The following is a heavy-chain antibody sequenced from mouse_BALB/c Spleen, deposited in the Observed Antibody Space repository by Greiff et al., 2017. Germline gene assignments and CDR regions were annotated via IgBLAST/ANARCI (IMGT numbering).Heavy chain of an antibody. CDR2: INPSTGYT. V-gene: IGHV1-7*01. CDR3: ARSTEGAMDD. Sequence: QFHVKQSGAELAKPGASVKMSCKASGYTFTSYWMHWVKQRPGQGLEWIGYINPSTGYTEYNQKFKDKATLTADKSSSTAYMQLSSLTSEDSAVYYCARSTEGAMDDWGQGTSVTVSS. D-gene: IGHD1-1*01. CDR1: GYTFTSYW. J-gene: IGHJ4*01.